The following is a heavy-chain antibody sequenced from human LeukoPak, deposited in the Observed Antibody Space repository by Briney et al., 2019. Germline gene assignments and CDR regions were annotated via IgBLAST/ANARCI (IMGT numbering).Heavy chain of an antibody. J-gene: IGHJ3*02. CDR3: ARGYYGFLEWSHDAFDI. CDR2: ISSSSSYI. D-gene: IGHD3-3*01. CDR1: GFTFSSYS. V-gene: IGHV3-21*01. Sequence: GGSLRLSCAASGFTFSSYSMNWVRQAPGKGLEWVSSISSSSSYIYYADSVKGRFTISRDNAKNSLYLQMNSLRAEDTAVYYCARGYYGFLEWSHDAFDIWGQGTMVTVSS.